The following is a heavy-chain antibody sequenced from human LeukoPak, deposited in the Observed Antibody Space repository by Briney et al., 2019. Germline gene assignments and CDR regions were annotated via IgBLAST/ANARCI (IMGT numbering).Heavy chain of an antibody. CDR2: ISSSSTTI. CDR1: GFTFSSYT. CDR3: ARDWGNILTAIDY. V-gene: IGHV3-48*02. Sequence: SARSLRLSCAASGFTFSSYTMNWVRQAPGKGLQLISSISSSSTTIYYADSVKGRFAISRDNAKKSLYLHMNSLRDEDTAVYYCARDWGNILTAIDYWGQGTLVTVSS. J-gene: IGHJ4*02. D-gene: IGHD3-9*01.